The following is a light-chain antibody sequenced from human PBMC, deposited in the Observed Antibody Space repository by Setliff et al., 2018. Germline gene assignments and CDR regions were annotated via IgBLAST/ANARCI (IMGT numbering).Light chain of an antibody. J-gene: IGLJ1*01. CDR1: SSNIGSNT. Sequence: SPGQRVTISCSGSSSNIGSNTVIWYQQLPGTAPKLLIYSNDQRPSGVPDRFSGSKSGTSASLAISGLQSEDEADYYCAAWDGSLKSYVFGTGTKVTVL. CDR3: AAWDGSLKSYV. V-gene: IGLV1-44*01. CDR2: SND.